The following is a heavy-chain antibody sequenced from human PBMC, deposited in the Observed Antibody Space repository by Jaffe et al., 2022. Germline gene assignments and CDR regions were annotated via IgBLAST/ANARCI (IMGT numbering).Heavy chain of an antibody. J-gene: IGHJ4*02. V-gene: IGHV3-43D*04. CDR1: GFTFDDYA. CDR3: AKDYGGNGLQIKYYFDY. CDR2: ISWDGGST. D-gene: IGHD4-17*01. Sequence: EVQLVESGGVVVQPGGSLRLSCAASGFTFDDYAMHWVRQAPGKGLEWVSLISWDGGSTYYADSVKGRFTISRDNSKNSLYLQMNSLRAEDTALYYCAKDYGGNGLQIKYYFDYWGQGTLVTVSS.